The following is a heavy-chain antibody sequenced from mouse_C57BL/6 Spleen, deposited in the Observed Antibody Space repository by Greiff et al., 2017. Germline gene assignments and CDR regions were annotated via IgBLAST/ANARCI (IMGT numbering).Heavy chain of an antibody. J-gene: IGHJ1*03. CDR3: ARRGLGRGWYFDV. V-gene: IGHV1-55*01. Sequence: VQLQQPGAELVKPGASVKMSCKASGYTFTSYWITWVKQRPGQGLEWIGDIYPGSGSTNYNEKFKSKATVTVDTSSSTAYMQLSSLTSEDSAVYYCARRGLGRGWYFDVWGTGTTVTVSS. CDR1: GYTFTSYW. CDR2: IYPGSGST. D-gene: IGHD4-1*01.